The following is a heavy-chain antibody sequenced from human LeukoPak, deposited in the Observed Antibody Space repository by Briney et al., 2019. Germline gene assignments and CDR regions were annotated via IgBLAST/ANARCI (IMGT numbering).Heavy chain of an antibody. D-gene: IGHD6-6*01. CDR2: FSGSGGST. V-gene: IGHV3-23*01. CDR1: GFTFPSYA. CDR3: AKGVEYRSSSPLDY. J-gene: IGHJ4*02. Sequence: GGSLRLSCAASGFTFPSYATSWVRKALGKGLEGVSAFSGSGGSTYHADSVKGRCTIPRDNSKNTLYLQMNSMRAEDTAVYYCAKGVEYRSSSPLDYWGQGTLVTVSS.